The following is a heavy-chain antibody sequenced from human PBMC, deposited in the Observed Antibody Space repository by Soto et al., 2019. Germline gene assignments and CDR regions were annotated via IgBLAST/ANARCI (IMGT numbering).Heavy chain of an antibody. CDR1: GFTFSSYA. V-gene: IGHV3-23*01. D-gene: IGHD1-26*01. J-gene: IGHJ5*02. Sequence: PGGSLRLSCAASGFTFSSYAMSWVRQAPGKGLEWVSAISGSGGSTYYADSVKGRFTISRDNSKNTLYLQMNSLRAEDTAVYYCAKGVSELLSWNWFDPWGQGTLVTVSS. CDR3: AKGVSELLSWNWFDP. CDR2: ISGSGGST.